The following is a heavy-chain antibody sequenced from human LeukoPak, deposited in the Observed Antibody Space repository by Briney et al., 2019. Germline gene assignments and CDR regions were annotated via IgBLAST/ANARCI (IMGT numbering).Heavy chain of an antibody. CDR1: GYSFTNYR. D-gene: IGHD5/OR15-5a*01. CDR3: ARRRTLRLDAFDP. J-gene: IGHJ5*02. CDR2: IYPGDSDT. V-gene: IGHV5-51*01. Sequence: GESLKISCRGSGYSFTNYRIGWVRQMPGKGLEWMGTIYPGDSDTRYSPSFQGQVTISVDKSISTAYLQWSSLKASDTAMYYCARRRTLRLDAFDPWGQGTLVTVSS.